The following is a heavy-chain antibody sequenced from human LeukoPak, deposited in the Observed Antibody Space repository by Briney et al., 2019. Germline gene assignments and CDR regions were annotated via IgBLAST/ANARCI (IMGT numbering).Heavy chain of an antibody. Sequence: ASVKVLYKASGYTSTCYYLHWVRQAPGQGLEWMGWINPDSTATNYAQKFQGRVTMTRDTSISTAYMELSRLRSDDTAVYYCAKVIYVGSGYYPDYWGQGTLVTVSS. J-gene: IGHJ4*02. CDR2: INPDSTAT. V-gene: IGHV1-2*02. D-gene: IGHD3-22*01. CDR1: GYTSTCYY. CDR3: AKVIYVGSGYYPDY.